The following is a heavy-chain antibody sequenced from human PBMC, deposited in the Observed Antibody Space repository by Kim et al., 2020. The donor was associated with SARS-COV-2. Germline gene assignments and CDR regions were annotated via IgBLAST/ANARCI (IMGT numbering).Heavy chain of an antibody. Sequence: GGSLRLSCAASGFTFGDYAMHWVRQTPGKGLEWVSGISWDSDNVDYADSVKGRFLISRDNAKSSLYLQMNSLRVEDTGFYYCARSRGLTFYPPDYWGQGTVVTVSS. CDR2: ISWDSDNV. D-gene: IGHD3-16*01. CDR1: GFTFGDYA. J-gene: IGHJ4*02. CDR3: ARSRGLTFYPPDY. V-gene: IGHV3-9*01.